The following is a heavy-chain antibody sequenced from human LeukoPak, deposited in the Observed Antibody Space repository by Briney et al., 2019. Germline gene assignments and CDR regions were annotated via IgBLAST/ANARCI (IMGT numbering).Heavy chain of an antibody. CDR3: ARGLWYDRYFDY. V-gene: IGHV4-59*12. D-gene: IGHD3-22*01. J-gene: IGHJ4*02. CDR1: GGSISSYY. CDR2: IYYSGST. Sequence: SETLSLTCTVSGGSISSYYWSWIRQPPGKGLEWIGYIYYSGSTNYNPSLKSRVTISVDTSKNQFSLKLSSVTAADTAVYYCARGLWYDRYFDYWGQGTLVTVSS.